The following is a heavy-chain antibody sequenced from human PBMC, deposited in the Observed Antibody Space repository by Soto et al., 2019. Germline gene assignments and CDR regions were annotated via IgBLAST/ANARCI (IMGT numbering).Heavy chain of an antibody. CDR1: GGSVSSGSYY. Sequence: SETLSLTCTVSGGSVSSGSYYWSWIRQPPGKGLEWIGYIYYSGSTNYNPSLKSRVTMSVDRSINQFSLKLSSVTAADTAVYYCARDGFNYYDSSGYYRLFDSWGQGTLVTV. V-gene: IGHV4-61*01. J-gene: IGHJ5*01. D-gene: IGHD3-22*01. CDR3: ARDGFNYYDSSGYYRLFDS. CDR2: IYYSGST.